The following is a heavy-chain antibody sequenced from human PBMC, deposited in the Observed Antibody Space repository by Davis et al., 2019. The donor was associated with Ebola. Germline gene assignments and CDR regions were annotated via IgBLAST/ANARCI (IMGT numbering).Heavy chain of an antibody. J-gene: IGHJ4*02. V-gene: IGHV3-73*01. CDR2: IRSKANSYAT. D-gene: IGHD4-11*01. CDR1: GFTFSSYS. Sequence: GESLKISCAAPGFTFSSYSMNWVRQASGKGLEWVGRIRSKANSYATAYAASVKGRFTISRDDSKNTAYLQMNSLKTEDTAVYYCTVTTTHDDYWGQGTLVTVSS. CDR3: TVTTTHDDY.